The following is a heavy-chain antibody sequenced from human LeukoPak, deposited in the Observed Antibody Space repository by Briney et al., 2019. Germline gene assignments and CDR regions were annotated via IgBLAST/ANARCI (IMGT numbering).Heavy chain of an antibody. J-gene: IGHJ4*02. D-gene: IGHD6-19*01. CDR1: GGTFSSYA. V-gene: IGHV1-69*05. CDR2: IIPIFGTA. CDR3: ARGRGSSGWYVFDY. Sequence: SVKVSCKASGGTFSSYAISWVRQAPGQGLDWMGGIIPIFGTANYAQKFQGRVTMTRNTSISTAYMELSSLRSEDTAVYYCARGRGSSGWYVFDYWGQGTLVTVSS.